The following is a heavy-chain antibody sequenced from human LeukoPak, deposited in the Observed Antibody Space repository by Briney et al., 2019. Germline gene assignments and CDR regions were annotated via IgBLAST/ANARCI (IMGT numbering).Heavy chain of an antibody. D-gene: IGHD1-26*01. CDR2: IYHSGST. Sequence: SETLSLTCTVSGYSISSGYYWGWIRQPPGKGLEWIGSIYHSGSTYYNPSLKSRVTISVDTSKNQFSLKLSSVTAADTAVYYCAREGAIVGATDAFDIWGQGTMVTVSS. CDR1: GYSISSGYY. V-gene: IGHV4-38-2*02. J-gene: IGHJ3*02. CDR3: AREGAIVGATDAFDI.